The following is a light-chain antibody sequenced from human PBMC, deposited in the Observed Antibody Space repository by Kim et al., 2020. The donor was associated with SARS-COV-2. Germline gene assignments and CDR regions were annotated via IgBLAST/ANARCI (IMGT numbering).Light chain of an antibody. CDR1: SGHNSYA. CDR2: VNSDGSH. J-gene: IGLJ3*02. Sequence: QPVLTQSPSASASLGASVKLTCTLSSGHNSYAIAWHQQQPEKGPRYLLKVNSDGSHTKGDGIPDRFSGSRSGAERYLTISSLQPEDEADYYCQTWSSGIRVFGGGTQLTVL. CDR3: QTWSSGIRV. V-gene: IGLV4-69*01.